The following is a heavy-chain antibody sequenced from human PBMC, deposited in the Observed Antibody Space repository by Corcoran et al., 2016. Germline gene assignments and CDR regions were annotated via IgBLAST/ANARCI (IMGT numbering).Heavy chain of an antibody. V-gene: IGHV3-21*01. Sequence: EVQLVESGGGLVKPGGSLRLSCAASGFTFNTYSMNWVRQAPGKGLEWVSSISSSSTYIYYADSVKGRFTISRDNAKNSLYLQMNSLRAEDTAVYYCARKSSSGYCSGGSCYSPPFDYWGQGSLVTVSS. CDR1: GFTFNTYS. CDR3: ARKSSSGYCSGGSCYSPPFDY. J-gene: IGHJ4*02. CDR2: ISSSSTYI. D-gene: IGHD2-15*01.